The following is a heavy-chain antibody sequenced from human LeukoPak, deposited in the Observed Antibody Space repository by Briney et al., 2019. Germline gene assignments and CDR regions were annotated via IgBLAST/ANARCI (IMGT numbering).Heavy chain of an antibody. CDR2: IYHNGDT. Sequence: SETLSLTCTVSGGSISSYYWSWIRQPPGRGLEWLGYIYHNGDTYYSPSLKSRIALSVDTSKNQFSLRLTSVTAMDTAIYYCAKKVAGVGWFDPWGQGTLVSVSS. CDR1: GGSISSYY. CDR3: AKKVAGVGWFDP. V-gene: IGHV4-59*04. D-gene: IGHD7-27*01. J-gene: IGHJ5*02.